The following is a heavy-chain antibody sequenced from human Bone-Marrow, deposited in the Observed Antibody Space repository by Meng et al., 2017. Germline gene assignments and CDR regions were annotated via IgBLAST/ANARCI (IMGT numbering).Heavy chain of an antibody. Sequence: SVKVSCKASGGTFSSYAISWVRQAPGQGLEWIGGIIPIFGTANYAQKFQGRVTITADKSTSTAYMELSSLRSEDTAVYYCARDRKKMATITLWYYYGMDVWGQGTMVTVSS. V-gene: IGHV1-69*06. CDR3: ARDRKKMATITLWYYYGMDV. CDR1: GGTFSSYA. CDR2: IIPIFGTA. D-gene: IGHD5-24*01. J-gene: IGHJ6*02.